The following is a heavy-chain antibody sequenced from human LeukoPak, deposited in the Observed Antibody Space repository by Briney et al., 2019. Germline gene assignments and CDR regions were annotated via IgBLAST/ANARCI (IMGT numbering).Heavy chain of an antibody. CDR1: GYTFTSYD. J-gene: IGHJ6*02. Sequence: ASVKVSCKASGYTFTSYDINWVRQATGQGLEWMGWMNPNSGNTGYAQKFQGRVIMTRNTSISTAYMELSSLRSEDTAVYYCARGRRGYYYYGMDVWGQGTTVTVSS. V-gene: IGHV1-8*01. CDR3: ARGRRGYYYYGMDV. CDR2: MNPNSGNT.